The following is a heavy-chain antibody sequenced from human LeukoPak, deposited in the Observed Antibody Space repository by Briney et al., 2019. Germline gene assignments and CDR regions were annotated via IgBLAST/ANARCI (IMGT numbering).Heavy chain of an antibody. J-gene: IGHJ5*02. CDR2: IYYSGST. V-gene: IGHV4-61*05. CDR1: GGSISSSSYY. Sequence: TTSETLSLTCTVSGGSISSSSYYWGWIRQPPGKGLEWIGYIYYSGSTNYNPSLKSRVTISVDTSKNQFSLKLSSVTAADTAVYYCARASLPYGDEYNWFDPWGQGTLVTVSS. D-gene: IGHD4-17*01. CDR3: ARASLPYGDEYNWFDP.